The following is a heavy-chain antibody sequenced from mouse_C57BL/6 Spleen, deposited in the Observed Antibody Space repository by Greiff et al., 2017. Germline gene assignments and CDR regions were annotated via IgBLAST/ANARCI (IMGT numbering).Heavy chain of an antibody. D-gene: IGHD1-1*01. CDR1: GYAFSSYW. J-gene: IGHJ1*03. Sequence: VQLQQSGAELVKPGASVKISCKASGYAFSSYWMNWVKQRPGKGLEWIGQIYPGDGDTNYNGKFKGKATLTADKSSSTAYMQLSSLTSEDSAVYFCARTTVEDGDWYFDVWGTGTTVTVSS. V-gene: IGHV1-80*01. CDR3: ARTTVEDGDWYFDV. CDR2: IYPGDGDT.